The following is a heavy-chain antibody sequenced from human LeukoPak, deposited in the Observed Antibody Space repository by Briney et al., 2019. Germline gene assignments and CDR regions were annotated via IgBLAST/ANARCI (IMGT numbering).Heavy chain of an antibody. CDR3: ARDRRMRVRGYGKTGTTALDY. V-gene: IGHV3-23*01. D-gene: IGHD1-7*01. CDR2: VSGSGGSR. Sequence: GGSLRLSCAASGFTSSSYDMSWVRQAPGKGLKWVSGVSGSGGSRNYADSVKGRFTISRDNSEKTLYLQMNSLRAEDTAVYFCARDRRMRVRGYGKTGTTALDYWGQGTLVTVSS. CDR1: GFTSSSYD. J-gene: IGHJ4*02.